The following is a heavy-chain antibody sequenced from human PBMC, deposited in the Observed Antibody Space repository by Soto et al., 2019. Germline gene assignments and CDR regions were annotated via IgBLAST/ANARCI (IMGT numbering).Heavy chain of an antibody. D-gene: IGHD3-9*01. J-gene: IGHJ5*02. V-gene: IGHV4-39*01. CDR1: GGSISSSSYY. CDR3: PRPSSRYFDWLFTGLVWFDA. Sequence: QLQLQESGPGLVKPSETLSITCTVSGGSISSSSYYWGWIRQPPWKGLEWIGSIYYSGSTYYNPSLKSRVTISVDTSKDQFSLKLSSVTAADTAVYYCPRPSSRYFDWLFTGLVWFDAWGQLTLVTVSS. CDR2: IYYSGST.